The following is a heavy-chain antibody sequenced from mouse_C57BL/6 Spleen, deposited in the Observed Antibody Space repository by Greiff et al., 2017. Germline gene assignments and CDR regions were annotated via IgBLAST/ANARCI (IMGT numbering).Heavy chain of an antibody. CDR3: ARNGNLLLRYQCAMDY. J-gene: IGHJ4*01. D-gene: IGHD1-1*01. CDR1: GYTFTSYG. Sequence: QVQLQQSGAELARPGASVKLSCKASGYTFTSYGISWVKQRTGQGLEWIGEIYPRSGKTYYNEKFKGKATLTADKSTSTLYMEIRSLTSEDSAVYCCARNGNLLLRYQCAMDYWGQGTSVTVSS. CDR2: IYPRSGKT. V-gene: IGHV1-81*01.